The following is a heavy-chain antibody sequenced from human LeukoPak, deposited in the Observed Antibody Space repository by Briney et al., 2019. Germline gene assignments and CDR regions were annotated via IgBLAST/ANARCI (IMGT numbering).Heavy chain of an antibody. Sequence: PSETLSLTCTVSGGSLSSYYWSWIRQPAGKGLEWIGRIYTSGSTNYSHSLKSRVTMSVDTSKNQFSLKLSSVTAADTAVYYCASTYSSGWYFDYWGQGTLVTVSS. CDR1: GGSLSSYY. CDR3: ASTYSSGWYFDY. D-gene: IGHD6-19*01. V-gene: IGHV4-4*07. CDR2: IYTSGST. J-gene: IGHJ4*02.